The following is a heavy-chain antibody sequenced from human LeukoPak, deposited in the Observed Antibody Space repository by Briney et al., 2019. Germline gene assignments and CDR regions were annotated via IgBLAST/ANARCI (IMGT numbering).Heavy chain of an antibody. CDR2: IYYSGST. CDR3: ARRDPVRFGELDAFDI. D-gene: IGHD3-10*01. V-gene: IGHV4-39*01. Sequence: PSETLSLTCTVSGGSISSSSYYWGWIRQPPGKGLEWIGSIYYSGSTYYNPSLESRVTISVDTSKNQFSLKLSSVTAADTAVYYCARRDPVRFGELDAFDIWGQGTMVTVSS. CDR1: GGSISSSSYY. J-gene: IGHJ3*02.